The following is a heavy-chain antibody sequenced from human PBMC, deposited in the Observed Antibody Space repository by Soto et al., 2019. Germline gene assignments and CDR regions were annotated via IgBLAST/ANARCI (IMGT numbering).Heavy chain of an antibody. V-gene: IGHV3-33*01. Sequence: GGSLRLSCAASGFRFSSYGMHWVRQAPGKGLEWVAVIGYDGSIKHYADSVKGRFTISRDNSRDTLYVQMDSLRAEDTALYYCARDPLFSVAIDLVYYYGMDVWGQGTTVTVSS. J-gene: IGHJ6*02. CDR1: GFRFSSYG. CDR2: IGYDGSIK. CDR3: ARDPLFSVAIDLVYYYGMDV. D-gene: IGHD6-19*01.